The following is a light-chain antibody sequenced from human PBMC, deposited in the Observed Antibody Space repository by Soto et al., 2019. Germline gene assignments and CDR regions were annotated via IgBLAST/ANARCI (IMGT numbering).Light chain of an antibody. J-gene: IGLJ1*01. CDR1: SSDVGGYNY. V-gene: IGLV2-14*01. Sequence: QSALTQPASVSGSPGQSITLSCTGTSSDVGGYNYVSWYQQHPDKAPKLMIYAVSNRPSGVSNRFSGSKSGNTASLTISELQAEDEAHYYCSSYTSSSTLGVFGTGTKLTVL. CDR2: AVS. CDR3: SSYTSSSTLGV.